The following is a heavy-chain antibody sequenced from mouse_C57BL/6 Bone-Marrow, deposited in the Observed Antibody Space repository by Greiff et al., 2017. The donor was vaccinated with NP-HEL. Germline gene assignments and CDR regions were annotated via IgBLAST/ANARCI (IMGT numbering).Heavy chain of an antibody. J-gene: IGHJ2*01. CDR1: GYSITSGYY. V-gene: IGHV3-6*01. Sequence: EVQVVESGPGLVKPSQSLSLTCSVTGYSITSGYYWNWIRQFPGNKLEWMGYISYDGSNNYNPSLKNRISITRDTSKNQFFLKLNAVTTEDTATYYCARGGTYYSNAGVDYWGQGTTLTVSS. CDR2: ISYDGSN. D-gene: IGHD2-5*01. CDR3: ARGGTYYSNAGVDY.